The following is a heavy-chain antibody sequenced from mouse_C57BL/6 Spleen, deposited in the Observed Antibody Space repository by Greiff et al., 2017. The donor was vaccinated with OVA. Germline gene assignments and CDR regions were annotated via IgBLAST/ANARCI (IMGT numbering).Heavy chain of an antibody. Sequence: VQLQQSGAELARPGASVKLSCKASGYTFTSYGISWVKQRPGQGLEWIGWIYPRDGSTKYNEKFKGKATLTVDTSSSTAYMELHSLTSEDSAVCFCARRGYYGREDYFDYWGQGTTLTVSS. CDR3: ARRGYYGREDYFDY. V-gene: IGHV1-85*01. CDR1: GYTFTSYG. J-gene: IGHJ2*01. CDR2: IYPRDGST. D-gene: IGHD1-1*01.